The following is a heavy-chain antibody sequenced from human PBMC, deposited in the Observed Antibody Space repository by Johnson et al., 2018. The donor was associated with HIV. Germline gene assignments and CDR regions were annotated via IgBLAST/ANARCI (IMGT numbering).Heavy chain of an antibody. CDR1: GFTFSDYW. V-gene: IGHV3-7*01. J-gene: IGHJ3*01. D-gene: IGHD6-13*01. CDR3: AKDPNSSSWLRDAFDV. CDR2: IKQDGSDK. Sequence: VQLVESGGGLVQPGGSLRLSCVVSGFTFSDYWMTWVRQAPGKGLEWVANIKQDGSDKYYADSVKGRFTISRDTSKSTVYLQLSSLRVEDTAVYYCAKDPNSSSWLRDAFDVWGHGTMVTVSS.